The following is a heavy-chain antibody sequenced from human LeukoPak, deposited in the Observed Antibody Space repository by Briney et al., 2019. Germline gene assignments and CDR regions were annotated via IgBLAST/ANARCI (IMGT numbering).Heavy chain of an antibody. CDR1: GGSISSYY. D-gene: IGHD4-17*01. J-gene: IGHJ3*02. CDR3: AREAGGDYDDAFDI. CDR2: IYYSGST. Sequence: SETLSLTCTVSGGSISSYYWSRIRQPPGKGLEWIGYIYYSGSTNYNPSLKSRVTISVDTSKNQSSLKLSSVTAADTAVYYCAREAGGDYDDAFDIWGQGTMVTVSS. V-gene: IGHV4-59*01.